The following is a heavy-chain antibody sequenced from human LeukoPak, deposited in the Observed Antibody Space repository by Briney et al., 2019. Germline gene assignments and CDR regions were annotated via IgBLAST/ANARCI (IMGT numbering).Heavy chain of an antibody. V-gene: IGHV3-30-3*01. CDR1: GFTFSYYA. CDR3: ARDQQPSTLYYMDV. D-gene: IGHD6-13*01. J-gene: IGHJ6*03. Sequence: GGSLRLSCAASGFTFSYYAMHWVRQAPGKGLEWVAVISYDGSNKYYADSVKGRFTISRDNSKNTLYVQMNSLRAEDTAVYYCARDQQPSTLYYMDVWGKGTTVTVSS. CDR2: ISYDGSNK.